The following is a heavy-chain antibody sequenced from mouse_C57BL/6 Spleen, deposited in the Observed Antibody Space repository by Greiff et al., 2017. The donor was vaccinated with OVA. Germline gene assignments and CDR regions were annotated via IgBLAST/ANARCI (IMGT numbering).Heavy chain of an antibody. CDR3: ARYDYDVGETWFAY. D-gene: IGHD2-4*01. V-gene: IGHV2-5*01. J-gene: IGHJ3*01. CDR2: LWRGGST. CDR1: GFSLTSYG. Sequence: VKLQESGPGLVQPSQSLSITCTVSGFSLTSYGVHWVRQSPGKGLEWLGVLWRGGSTDYNAAFMSRLSITKDNSKSQVFFKMNSLQAEDTAIYYCARYDYDVGETWFAYWGQGTLVTVSA.